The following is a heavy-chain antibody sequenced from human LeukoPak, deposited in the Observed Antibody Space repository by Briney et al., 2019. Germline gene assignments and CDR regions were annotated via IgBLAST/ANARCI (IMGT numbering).Heavy chain of an antibody. CDR3: ACGVPHSYYYMDV. CDR2: IYYTGSA. Sequence: SETLSLTCTVSGGFSSPYFWNWIRQPPGKGLEWIAHIYYTGSASYNPSLKSRATISVDTSKNQFSLSLSSVTAADTAVYYCACGVPHSYYYMDVWGKGTTVAVSS. V-gene: IGHV4-59*12. CDR1: GGFSSPYF. D-gene: IGHD2-21*01. J-gene: IGHJ6*03.